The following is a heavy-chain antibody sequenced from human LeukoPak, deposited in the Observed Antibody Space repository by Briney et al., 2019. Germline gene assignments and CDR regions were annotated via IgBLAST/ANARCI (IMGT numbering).Heavy chain of an antibody. Sequence: GGSLRLSCAASGFTFSNAWMSGVRQAPGKGLEWVGRIKSKTDGGTTDYAAPVKGRFTISRDDSKNTLYLQMNSLKTEDAAVYYCTTDLVSTDTGRDCWGQGTLVTVSS. CDR3: TTDLVSTDTGRDC. CDR2: IKSKTDGGTT. D-gene: IGHD5/OR15-5a*01. J-gene: IGHJ4*02. CDR1: GFTFSNAW. V-gene: IGHV3-15*01.